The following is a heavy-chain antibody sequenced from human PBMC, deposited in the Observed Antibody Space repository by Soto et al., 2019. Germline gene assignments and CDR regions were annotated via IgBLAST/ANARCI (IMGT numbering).Heavy chain of an antibody. CDR1: GYTFGNHW. Sequence: GGSLRLSCAVAGYTFGNHWMHWVRQAPGKGLEWVSRMNSDGSIINYADSVKGRFTVSRDNARNTLYLQMNSLRVEDTAVYYCATAEVDYWGPGTLVTVS. CDR2: MNSDGSII. CDR3: ATAEVDY. V-gene: IGHV3-74*01. J-gene: IGHJ4*02.